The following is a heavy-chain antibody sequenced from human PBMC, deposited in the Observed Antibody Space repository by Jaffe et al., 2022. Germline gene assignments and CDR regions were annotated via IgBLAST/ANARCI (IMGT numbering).Heavy chain of an antibody. Sequence: QVQLVESGGGVVQPGGSLRLSCAASGFTFSSYGMHWVRQAPGKGLEWVAFIRYDGSNKYYADSVKGRFTISRDNSKNTLYLQMNSLRAEDTAVYYCAKDSGGGRIAVAGIIDYWGQGTLVTVSS. V-gene: IGHV3-30*02. CDR1: GFTFSSYG. J-gene: IGHJ4*02. CDR3: AKDSGGGRIAVAGIIDY. D-gene: IGHD6-19*01. CDR2: IRYDGSNK.